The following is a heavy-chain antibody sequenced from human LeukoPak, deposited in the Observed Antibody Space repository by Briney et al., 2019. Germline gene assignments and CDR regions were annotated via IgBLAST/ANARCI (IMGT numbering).Heavy chain of an antibody. CDR2: IIPIFGTA. J-gene: IGHJ6*03. D-gene: IGHD5-12*01. CDR1: GGTFSSYA. CDR3: ARARNEWLWKDNYYYYYMDV. V-gene: IGHV1-69*13. Sequence: EASVKVSCKASGGTFSSYAISWVRQAPGQGLEWMGGIIPIFGTANYAQKFQGRVTITADESTSTAYMEPSSLRSEDTAVYYCARARNEWLWKDNYYYYYMDVWGKGTTVTVPS.